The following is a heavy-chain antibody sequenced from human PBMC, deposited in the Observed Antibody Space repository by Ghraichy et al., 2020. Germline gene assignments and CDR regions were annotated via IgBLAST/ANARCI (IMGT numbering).Heavy chain of an antibody. Sequence: LSLTCAASGFTFSSYAMSWVRQAPGKGLEWVSAISGSGGSTYYADSVKGRFTISRDNSKNTLYLQMNNLRAEDTAVYYCAKDGWWELLDYWGQGTLVTVSS. CDR3: AKDGWWELLDY. CDR2: ISGSGGST. D-gene: IGHD1-26*01. CDR1: GFTFSSYA. J-gene: IGHJ4*02. V-gene: IGHV3-23*01.